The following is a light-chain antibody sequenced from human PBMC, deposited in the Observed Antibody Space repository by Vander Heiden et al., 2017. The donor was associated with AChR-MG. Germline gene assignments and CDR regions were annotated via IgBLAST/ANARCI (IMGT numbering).Light chain of an antibody. CDR1: QSISSS. V-gene: IGKV3-11*01. Sequence: EIVLTQSPATLSLSPGERATLSCMASQSISSSLAWYQQKPGQDHRLVIYDASKRGTGSPARFSGSGSGTDFTLTISSLEPEDFASYYCRQRNKWPITFGGGTNVEIK. CDR2: DAS. J-gene: IGKJ4*01. CDR3: RQRNKWPIT.